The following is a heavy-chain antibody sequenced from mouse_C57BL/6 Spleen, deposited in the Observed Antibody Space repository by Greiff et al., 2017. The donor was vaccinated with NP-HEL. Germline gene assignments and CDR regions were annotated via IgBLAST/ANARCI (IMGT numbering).Heavy chain of an antibody. V-gene: IGHV1-72*01. CDR1: GYTFTSYW. CDR3: ARGRGDDYDAVYAMDY. J-gene: IGHJ4*01. D-gene: IGHD2-4*01. Sequence: QVQLQQPGAELVKPGASVKLSCKASGYTFTSYWMHWVKQRPGRGLEWIGRIDPNSGGTKYNEKFKSKATLTVDKPSSTAYMQLSSLTSEDSAVYYCARGRGDDYDAVYAMDYWGQGTSVTGSS. CDR2: IDPNSGGT.